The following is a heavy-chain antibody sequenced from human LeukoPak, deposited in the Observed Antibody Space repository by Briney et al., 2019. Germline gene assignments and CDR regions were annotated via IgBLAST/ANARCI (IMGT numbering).Heavy chain of an antibody. CDR3: ARGSPTYYDFWSGYYRGYYFDY. V-gene: IGHV4-59*12. CDR2: IYYSGSA. J-gene: IGHJ4*02. D-gene: IGHD3-3*01. CDR1: GGSINIYY. Sequence: SETLSLTCIVSGGSINIYYWSWIRQPPGKGLEWIGYIYYSGSANYNPSLKSRVTISVDTSKNQFSLKLSSVTAADTAVYYCARGSPTYYDFWSGYYRGYYFDYWGQGTLVTVSS.